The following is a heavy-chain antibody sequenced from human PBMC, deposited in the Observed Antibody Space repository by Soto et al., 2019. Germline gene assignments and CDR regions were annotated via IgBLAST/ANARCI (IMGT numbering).Heavy chain of an antibody. CDR1: GYTFTSYA. J-gene: IGHJ4*02. CDR3: ARDPPPIAVAGTGYFDY. CDR2: INAGNGNT. V-gene: IGHV1-3*01. D-gene: IGHD6-19*01. Sequence: GASLKVSCKASGYTFTSYAMHWVRQAPGQRLEWMGWINAGNGNTKYSQKFQGRVTITRDTSASTAYMELSSLRSEDTAVYYCARDPPPIAVAGTGYFDYWGQGTLVTVSS.